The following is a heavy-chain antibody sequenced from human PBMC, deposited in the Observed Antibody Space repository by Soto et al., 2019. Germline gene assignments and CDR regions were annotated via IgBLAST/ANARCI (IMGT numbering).Heavy chain of an antibody. D-gene: IGHD3-10*01. J-gene: IGHJ4*02. CDR3: ARYGSGSYYPTTFDY. CDR2: IYYSGST. Sequence: SETLSLTCTVSGGSISSYYWSWIWQPPGKGLEWIGYIYYSGSTYYNPSLKSRVTISVDTSKDQFSLKLSSVTAADTAVYYCARYGSGSYYPTTFDYWGQGSLVTVSS. CDR1: GGSISSYY. V-gene: IGHV4-59*06.